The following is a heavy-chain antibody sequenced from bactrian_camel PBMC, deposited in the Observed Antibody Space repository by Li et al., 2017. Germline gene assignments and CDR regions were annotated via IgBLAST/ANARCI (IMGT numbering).Heavy chain of an antibody. V-gene: IGHV3S6*01. D-gene: IGHD2*01. Sequence: VQLVESGGDSVQAGGSLRLSCKYSGYRYSRLCVAWFRQAPGKVREAVAAIDSDHSATYADSVKGRFTISRDNAKNTLYLQLNGLKTEDTALYHCVKRGDDCSGGYCPFDYWGQGTQVTVS. CDR2: IDSDHSAT. CDR1: GYRYSRLC. CDR3: VKRGDDCSGGYCPFDY. J-gene: IGHJ4*01.